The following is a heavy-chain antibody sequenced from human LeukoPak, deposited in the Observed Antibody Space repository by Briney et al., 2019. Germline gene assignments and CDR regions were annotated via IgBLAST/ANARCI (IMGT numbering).Heavy chain of an antibody. Sequence: PGGSLRLSCAASGFTVSSNYMSWVRQAPGKGLEWVSVIYSDGSTYYADSVKGRFTISRDNSKNTLYLQMNSLRAEDTAVYYCARDVSGGYDPGYFDYWGQGTLVTVSS. V-gene: IGHV3-53*01. J-gene: IGHJ4*02. CDR3: ARDVSGGYDPGYFDY. CDR2: IYSDGST. CDR1: GFTVSSNY. D-gene: IGHD5-12*01.